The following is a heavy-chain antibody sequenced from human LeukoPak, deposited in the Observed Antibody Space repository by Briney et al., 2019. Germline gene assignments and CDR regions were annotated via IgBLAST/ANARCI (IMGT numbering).Heavy chain of an antibody. CDR2: TNPNSGGT. Sequence: GASVKVSCKASGYIFSGYYMHWVRQAPGQGLEWMGWTNPNSGGTNYAQKFQGRVTMTRDTSTTTGYMELSVLRSDDTAVYYCARGFGRFGDILYPIDFWGQGTLVTVSS. V-gene: IGHV1-2*02. CDR1: GYIFSGYY. D-gene: IGHD3-10*01. J-gene: IGHJ4*02. CDR3: ARGFGRFGDILYPIDF.